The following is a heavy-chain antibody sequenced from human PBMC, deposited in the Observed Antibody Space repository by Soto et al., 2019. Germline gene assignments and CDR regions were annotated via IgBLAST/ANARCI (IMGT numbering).Heavy chain of an antibody. CDR2: INPNSGGT. Sequence: GASVKVSCKASGYTFTGYYMHWVRQAPGQGLEWMGWINPNSGGTNYAQKFQGGVTMTRDTSISTAYMELSRLRSDDTAVYYCARSPRSYYYYGMDVWGQGTTVTVSS. V-gene: IGHV1-2*02. CDR1: GYTFTGYY. J-gene: IGHJ6*02. CDR3: ARSPRSYYYYGMDV.